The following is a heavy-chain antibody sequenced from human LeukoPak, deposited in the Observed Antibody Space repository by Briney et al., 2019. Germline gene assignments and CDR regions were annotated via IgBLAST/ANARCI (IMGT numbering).Heavy chain of an antibody. V-gene: IGHV1-69*13. Sequence: SMKVSCKASGDTFSSYAISWVRQAPGQGLEWMGGIIPIFGTANYAQKCQGRVTITADESTSTAYMELSSLRSEDTAVYYCARVDCSSTSCYDYYYYYYMDVWGKGTTVTVSS. D-gene: IGHD2-2*01. CDR2: IIPIFGTA. CDR1: GDTFSSYA. J-gene: IGHJ6*03. CDR3: ARVDCSSTSCYDYYYYYYMDV.